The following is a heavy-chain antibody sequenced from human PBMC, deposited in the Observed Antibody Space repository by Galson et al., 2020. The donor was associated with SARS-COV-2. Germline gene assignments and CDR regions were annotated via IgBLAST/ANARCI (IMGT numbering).Heavy chain of an antibody. J-gene: IGHJ4*02. CDR3: ARGDDIAVDGWLYYFGY. CDR2: ISSNSNTI. CDR1: GFTFSDYS. D-gene: IGHD6-19*01. Sequence: GESLKISCAASGFTFSDYSMNWVRQAPGKGLEWVSYISSNSNTIYYADSVEGRFTISRDNAQNSLYLQMNSLRDEDTAVYYCARGDDIAVDGWLYYFGYWGQGTQVTVSS. V-gene: IGHV3-48*02.